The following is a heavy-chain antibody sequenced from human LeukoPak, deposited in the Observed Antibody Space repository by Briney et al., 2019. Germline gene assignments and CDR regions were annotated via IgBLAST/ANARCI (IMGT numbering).Heavy chain of an antibody. D-gene: IGHD3-22*01. J-gene: IGHJ4*02. CDR2: INPNSGGT. V-gene: IGHV1-2*06. CDR3: ARDSRPSYDSSGYYYPGDY. Sequence: ASVKVSCKASGYTFTGYYMHWVRQAPGQGLEWMGRINPNSGGTSYAQKFQGRVTMTRDTSTSTVYMELSSLRSEDTAVYYCARDSRPSYDSSGYYYPGDYWGQGTLVTVSS. CDR1: GYTFTGYY.